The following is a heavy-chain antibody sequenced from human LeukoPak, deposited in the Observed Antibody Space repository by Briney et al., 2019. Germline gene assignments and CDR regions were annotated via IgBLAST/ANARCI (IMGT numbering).Heavy chain of an antibody. J-gene: IGHJ5*02. V-gene: IGHV1-8*03. CDR1: GYTFTSYD. Sequence: GASVKVSCKASGYTFTSYDINWVRQATGQGLEWMGWMNPNSGNTGYAQKFQGGVTITRNTSISTAYMELSSLRSEDTAVYYCARGQVAVAGSWFDPWGQGTLVTVSS. CDR3: ARGQVAVAGSWFDP. CDR2: MNPNSGNT. D-gene: IGHD6-19*01.